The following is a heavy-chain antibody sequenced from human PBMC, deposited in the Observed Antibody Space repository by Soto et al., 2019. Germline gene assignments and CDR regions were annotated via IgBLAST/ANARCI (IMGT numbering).Heavy chain of an antibody. Sequence: TLSLSCAVSGGSFIGFYWTWIRQPPGEGLEWIGEINHSGTTNFNPSLRSRLTISLDSSKKHFSLKLTSMTAADAAVYYCARADRTLVTSYGLDVWGQGTTVTVS. D-gene: IGHD2-21*02. CDR1: GGSFIGFY. CDR2: INHSGTT. J-gene: IGHJ6*02. V-gene: IGHV4-34*01. CDR3: ARADRTLVTSYGLDV.